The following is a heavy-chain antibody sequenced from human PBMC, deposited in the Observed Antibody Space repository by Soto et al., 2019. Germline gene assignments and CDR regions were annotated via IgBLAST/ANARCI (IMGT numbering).Heavy chain of an antibody. CDR1: GYSFTSYW. CDR3: AIGSGRPDYYYGLDV. J-gene: IGHJ6*02. Sequence: GESLKISCKGSGYSFTSYWIGWVRQMPGKGLEWMGIIYPGDSDTRYSPSFEGQVTISADKSISTAYLQWSSLKASDTAMYYCAIGSGRPDYYYGLDVWGQGTTVTVSS. V-gene: IGHV5-51*01. D-gene: IGHD6-19*01. CDR2: IYPGDSDT.